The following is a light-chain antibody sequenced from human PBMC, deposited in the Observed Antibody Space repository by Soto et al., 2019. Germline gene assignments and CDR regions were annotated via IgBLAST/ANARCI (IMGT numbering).Light chain of an antibody. CDR1: QSVSSY. CDR2: DAS. Sequence: EIVLTQSPATLSLSPGERATLSCRTSQSVSSYFAWYQQKPGRAPRLLIYDASNRATGIPARFIGSGSGTDFTLTISSLEPEDVAVYYCQHRSNWPITFGQGTRLEIK. V-gene: IGKV3-11*01. CDR3: QHRSNWPIT. J-gene: IGKJ5*01.